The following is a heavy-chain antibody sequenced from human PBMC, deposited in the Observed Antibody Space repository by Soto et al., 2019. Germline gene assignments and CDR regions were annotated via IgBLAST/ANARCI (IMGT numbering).Heavy chain of an antibody. J-gene: IGHJ6*02. V-gene: IGHV1-18*04. D-gene: IGHD5-18*01. CDR3: ARDDCGYSYGSSFYYYVMAF. CDR2: ISAYNGNT. Sequence: TAGYTFTICGISWLRKDTDKVLEWMGWISAYNGNTNYAQKLQGRVTMTTDTSTSTAYMELRSLRSDDTAVYYCARDDCGYSYGSSFYYYVMAFLVHGTTVPVSS. CDR1: GYTFTICG.